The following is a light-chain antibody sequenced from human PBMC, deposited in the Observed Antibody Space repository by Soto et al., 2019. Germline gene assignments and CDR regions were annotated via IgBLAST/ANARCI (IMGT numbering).Light chain of an antibody. V-gene: IGKV1-12*01. CDR3: QQANSFPYT. Sequence: DIQMTQSPSSVSASVGDRVTITCRASQGISSWLVWYQQKPGKAPKLLIYAASSLQSGIPSRFSGSGSGTDFTLTISSLQPEDFATYYCQQANSFPYTFGQGTK. J-gene: IGKJ2*01. CDR1: QGISSW. CDR2: AAS.